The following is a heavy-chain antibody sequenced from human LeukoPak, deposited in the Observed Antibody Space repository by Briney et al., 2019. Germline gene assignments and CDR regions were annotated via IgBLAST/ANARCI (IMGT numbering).Heavy chain of an antibody. Sequence: GGSLRPSCAASGFTFSSYWMTWVRQAPGKGLEWVANIKQDGSEKSYVDSVTGRFTISRDNARNSLYLQMNSLRAEDTAVYYCARDHGSGGDCWGQGTLVTVSS. J-gene: IGHJ4*02. CDR1: GFTFSSYW. CDR3: ARDHGSGGDC. CDR2: IKQDGSEK. D-gene: IGHD1-26*01. V-gene: IGHV3-7*01.